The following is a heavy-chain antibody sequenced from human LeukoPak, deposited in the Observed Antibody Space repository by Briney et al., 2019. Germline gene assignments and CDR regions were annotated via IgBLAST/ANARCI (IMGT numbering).Heavy chain of an antibody. CDR3: ARVPRYDFWSGYVPGWFDP. Sequence: SETLSLTCSVSGDSINSHYWSWIRQAPGKKLEWIGYIYYSGSTNYNPSLKSRVTISVDTSKNQFSLKLSSVTAADTAVYYCARVPRYDFWSGYVPGWFDPWGQGTLVTVSS. CDR1: GDSINSHY. V-gene: IGHV4-59*11. J-gene: IGHJ5*02. D-gene: IGHD3-3*01. CDR2: IYYSGST.